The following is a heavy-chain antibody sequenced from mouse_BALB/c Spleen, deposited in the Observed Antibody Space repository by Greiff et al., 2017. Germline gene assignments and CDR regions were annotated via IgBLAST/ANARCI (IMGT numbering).Heavy chain of an antibody. D-gene: IGHD1-1*01. CDR2: ISSGGSYT. J-gene: IGHJ2*01. CDR3: TRDRDYYGSSYVGY. V-gene: IGHV5-6-4*01. CDR1: GFTFSSYT. Sequence: EVQLVESGGGLVKPGGSLKLSCAASGFTFSSYTMSWVRQTPEKRLEWVATISSGGSYTYYPDSVKGRFTISRDNAKNTLYLQMSSLKSEDTAMYYCTRDRDYYGSSYVGYWGQGTTLTVSS.